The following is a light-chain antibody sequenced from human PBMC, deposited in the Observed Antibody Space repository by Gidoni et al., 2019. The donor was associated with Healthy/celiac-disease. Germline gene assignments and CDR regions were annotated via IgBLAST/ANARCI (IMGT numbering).Light chain of an antibody. CDR1: QSISSY. J-gene: IGKJ4*01. CDR3: QQSYSTPLT. V-gene: IGKV1-39*01. CDR2: AAS. Sequence: DIQMTQSPSSLSASVGDRVTITCRASQSISSYLNWYQQKPGKAPKLLSYAASSLQRGVPSRFSGSGSGTDVTLTISSLQPEDFATYYCQQSYSTPLTFGGGTKVEIK.